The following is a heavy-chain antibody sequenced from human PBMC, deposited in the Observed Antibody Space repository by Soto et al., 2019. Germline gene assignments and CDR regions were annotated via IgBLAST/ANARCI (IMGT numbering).Heavy chain of an antibody. V-gene: IGHV3-7*01. CDR3: AREVWGPVD. CDR1: GFTFTSYT. CDR2: IKEDGIQK. J-gene: IGHJ4*02. D-gene: IGHD7-27*01. Sequence: EVQLVESGGGLVQPGGSLRLSCEASGFTFTSYTMIWVRQSPGEGLEWLANIKEDGIQKNYVDFVKGRFTISRDNAKKSLYLQMNSLRVDDTAVYYCAREVWGPVDWGQGTLVTVSS.